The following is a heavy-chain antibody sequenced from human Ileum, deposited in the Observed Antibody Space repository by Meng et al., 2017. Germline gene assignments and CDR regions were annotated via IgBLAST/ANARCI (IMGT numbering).Heavy chain of an antibody. D-gene: IGHD3-10*01. V-gene: IGHV1-18*01. CDR2: FSGYDGKT. J-gene: IGHJ4*02. Sequence: ASVKVSCKASGYILSDDGFTWIRQAPGQGLEWMGWFSGYDGKTNYAQKFQGRLTMTRDTSTNTAYMELQSLASDDAAIYYWARGDSGTFDLWGQGTLGTVSS. CDR3: ARGDSGTFDL. CDR1: GYILSDDG.